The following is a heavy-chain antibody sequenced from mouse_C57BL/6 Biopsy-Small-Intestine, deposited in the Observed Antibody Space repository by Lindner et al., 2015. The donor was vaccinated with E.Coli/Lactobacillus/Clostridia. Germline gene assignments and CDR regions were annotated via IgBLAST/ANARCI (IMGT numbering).Heavy chain of an antibody. CDR3: ARSSHNYGSSSFAY. J-gene: IGHJ3*01. CDR1: GYTFTSYG. CDR2: IYIGNGYT. D-gene: IGHD1-1*01. V-gene: IGHV1-58*01. Sequence: VQLQESGAELVRPGSSVKMSCKTSGYTFTSYGINWVKQRPGQGLEWIGYIYIGNGYTEYNEKFKGKATLTSDTSSITAYMQLSSLTSEDSAIYFCARSSHNYGSSSFAYWGQGTLVTVSA.